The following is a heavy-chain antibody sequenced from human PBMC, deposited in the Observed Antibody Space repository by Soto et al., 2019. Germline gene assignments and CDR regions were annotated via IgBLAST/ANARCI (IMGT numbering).Heavy chain of an antibody. J-gene: IGHJ3*02. Sequence: ASVKVSCKASGYTFTGYGISWVRQAPGQGLEWMGWINAGNGNTKYSQKFQDRVTITTDTSANTAYMELSSLRSEDTAVYYCARVPHNWNEGAFDIWGQGTMVTVSS. D-gene: IGHD1-1*01. CDR2: INAGNGNT. CDR3: ARVPHNWNEGAFDI. CDR1: GYTFTGYG. V-gene: IGHV1-18*01.